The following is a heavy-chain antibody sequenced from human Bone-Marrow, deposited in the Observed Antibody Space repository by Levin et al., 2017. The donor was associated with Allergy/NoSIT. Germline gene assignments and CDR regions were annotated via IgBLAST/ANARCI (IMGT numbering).Heavy chain of an antibody. CDR3: AKHLRDSSGYYRYFDY. V-gene: IGHV3-23*01. CDR1: GFTFSSYA. CDR2: ISGSGGST. Sequence: LPGGSLRLSCAASGFTFSSYAMSWVRQAPGKGLEWVSAISGSGGSTYYADSVKGRFTISRDNSKNTLYLQMNSLRAEDTAVYYCAKHLRDSSGYYRYFDYWGQGTLVTVSS. J-gene: IGHJ4*02. D-gene: IGHD3-22*01.